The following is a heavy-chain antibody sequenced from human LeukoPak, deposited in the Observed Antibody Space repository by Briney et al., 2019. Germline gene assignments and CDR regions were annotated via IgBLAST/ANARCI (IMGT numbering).Heavy chain of an antibody. CDR3: ARPLYYYDSSAGSAFDI. CDR2: INWNGGST. J-gene: IGHJ3*02. V-gene: IGHV3-20*01. CDR1: GFTFDDYG. Sequence: GGSLRLSCAACGFTFDDYGMSWVRQAPAKGLEWVSGINWNGGSTGYADSVKGRFTISRDNPKNSLYLQMNSLRAEDTALYHCARPLYYYDSSAGSAFDIWGQGTMVTVSS. D-gene: IGHD3-22*01.